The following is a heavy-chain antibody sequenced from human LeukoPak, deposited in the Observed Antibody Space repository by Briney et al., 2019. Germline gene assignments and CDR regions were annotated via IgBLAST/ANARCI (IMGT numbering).Heavy chain of an antibody. V-gene: IGHV3-74*01. Sequence: GGSLRLSCAASGFTFSDYWMHWVRQAPGKGLVWVSRVNRDGSSTSSAASVKGRFTISRDNAKNTLSLQMNSLRGEDTAVYYCARDRSISAAGDTYWGQGTLVTVSS. CDR1: GFTFSDYW. J-gene: IGHJ4*02. D-gene: IGHD6-13*01. CDR2: VNRDGSST. CDR3: ARDRSISAAGDTY.